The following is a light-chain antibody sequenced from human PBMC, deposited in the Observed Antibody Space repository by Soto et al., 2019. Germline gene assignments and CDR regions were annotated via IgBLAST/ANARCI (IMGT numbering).Light chain of an antibody. Sequence: EIVLTQSPGTLSLSPGERATLSCRASQSVSNNYLAWYQQPRGQAPRLLIYGASTRAAGIPDRFSGSGSGTDFSLTISRLEPEDFAVYYCHQYGSSSWTFGLGTKVDIK. J-gene: IGKJ1*01. V-gene: IGKV3-20*01. CDR1: QSVSNNY. CDR3: HQYGSSSWT. CDR2: GAS.